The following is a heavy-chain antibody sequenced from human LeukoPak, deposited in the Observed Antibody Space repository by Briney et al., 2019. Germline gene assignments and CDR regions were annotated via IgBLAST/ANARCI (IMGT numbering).Heavy chain of an antibody. J-gene: IGHJ6*02. V-gene: IGHV3-9*01. CDR3: AKDIGRMVPNLYGMDV. D-gene: IGHD3-10*01. CDR2: ISWNSGSI. CDR1: GFTFDDYA. Sequence: PGGSLRLSCAASGFTFDDYAMHWVRQAPGKGLEWVSGISWNSGSIGYADSVKGRFTISRDNAKNSLYLQMNSLRAEDTALYYCAKDIGRMVPNLYGMDVWGQGTTVTVSS.